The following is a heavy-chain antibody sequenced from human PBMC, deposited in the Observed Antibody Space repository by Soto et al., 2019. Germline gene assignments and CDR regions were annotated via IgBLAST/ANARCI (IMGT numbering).Heavy chain of an antibody. V-gene: IGHV1-46*01. J-gene: IGHJ4*02. CDR2: INPSGGHT. D-gene: IGHD2-21*02. CDR3: ARGGHVVVVTAAFDY. Sequence: QVQLMQSGAEVKKPGASVKVSCKASGNTFTNYYIHWVRQAPGQGLEWMGTINPSGGHTTYSQNFLGRVTXTGDTSXXTLYMELTSLTSDDTAVYYCARGGHVVVVTAAFDYWGQGTLVTVSS. CDR1: GNTFTNYY.